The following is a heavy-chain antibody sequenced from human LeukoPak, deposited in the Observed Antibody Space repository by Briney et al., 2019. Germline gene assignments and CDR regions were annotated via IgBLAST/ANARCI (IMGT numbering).Heavy chain of an antibody. J-gene: IGHJ5*02. V-gene: IGHV6-1*01. Sequence: SQTLSLTCAISGDSVSRDSAAWNWIRQSPSRGLVWLGRTYYRSKWYNDHALFVQGRITFNRDTSKNQFSLHLNSVTPEDTAVYFCARESVESGIAATGFDPWSQGTLVTVSS. D-gene: IGHD6-13*01. CDR3: ARESVESGIAATGFDP. CDR2: TYYRSKWYN. CDR1: GDSVSRDSAA.